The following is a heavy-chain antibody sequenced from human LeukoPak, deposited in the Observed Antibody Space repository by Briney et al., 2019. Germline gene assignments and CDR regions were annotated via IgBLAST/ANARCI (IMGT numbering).Heavy chain of an antibody. J-gene: IGHJ4*02. CDR3: ARSNQADDY. CDR1: GFPFSSHA. CDR2: ISGSGSTS. V-gene: IGHV3-23*01. Sequence: QPGGSLRLSCAASGFPFSSHAMRWVRQAPGRGLECVSAISGSGSTSYYADSVKGRFTISRDNSKNTLYLQMDSLRAEDTGVYYCARSNQADDYWGQGTLVTVSS. D-gene: IGHD1-14*01.